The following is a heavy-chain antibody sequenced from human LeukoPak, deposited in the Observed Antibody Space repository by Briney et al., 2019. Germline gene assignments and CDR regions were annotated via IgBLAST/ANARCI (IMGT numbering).Heavy chain of an antibody. CDR2: INHSGST. CDR1: GGSLSGYH. V-gene: IGHV4-34*01. J-gene: IGHJ5*02. CDR3: AIHIVVVPAAKKKNWFGP. D-gene: IGHD2-2*01. Sequence: PSETLSLTCAVYGGSLSGYHWSWIRQPPGNGLEWIGEINHSGSTNYNPSLKSRVTISVDTSKNQFSLKLSSVTAADTAVYYCAIHIVVVPAAKKKNWFGPWGQGTLVTVSS.